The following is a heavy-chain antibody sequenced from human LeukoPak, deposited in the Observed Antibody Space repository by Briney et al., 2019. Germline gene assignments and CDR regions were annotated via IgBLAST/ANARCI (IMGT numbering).Heavy chain of an antibody. CDR3: ARDGAYSYYGMDV. Sequence: SETLSLTCTVSGGSISSYYWSWIRQPPGKGLEWIGYIYYSGSTNYNPSLKSRVTISVDTSKNQFSLKLSSVTAADTAVYYCARDGAYSYYGMDVWGQGTTVTVSS. V-gene: IGHV4-59*01. CDR2: IYYSGST. CDR1: GGSISSYY. D-gene: IGHD3-16*01. J-gene: IGHJ6*02.